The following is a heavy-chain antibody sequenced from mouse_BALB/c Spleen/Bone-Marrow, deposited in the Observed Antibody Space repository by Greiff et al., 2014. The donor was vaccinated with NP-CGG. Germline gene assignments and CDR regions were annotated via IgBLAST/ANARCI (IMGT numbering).Heavy chain of an antibody. Sequence: QVQLQQSGPGLVQPSQSLSITCTVSGFSFTTYGLHWVRQSPGKGLERLGVIWSGGSTDYNAAFISRLSISMDNSKSQVFFKMNSRQANEAAIYYCARKHGGGWSDYWGQGTPLTVSA. CDR1: GFSFTTYG. CDR2: IWSGGST. V-gene: IGHV2-2*02. J-gene: IGHJ2*01. D-gene: IGHD3-3*01. CDR3: ARKHGGGWSDY.